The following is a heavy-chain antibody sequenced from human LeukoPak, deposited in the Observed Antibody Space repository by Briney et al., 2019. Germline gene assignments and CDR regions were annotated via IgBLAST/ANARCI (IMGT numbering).Heavy chain of an antibody. J-gene: IGHJ4*02. D-gene: IGHD5-24*01. Sequence: PGRSLRLSCTASGFTFGDCAMSWFRQAPGKGLEWVGFIRSKAYGGTTEYAASVKGRFTVSRDDSKSIAYLQMNSLKTEDTAVYYCTRDLRWLQSFDYWGQGTLVTVSS. CDR1: GFTFGDCA. CDR3: TRDLRWLQSFDY. CDR2: IRSKAYGGTT. V-gene: IGHV3-49*03.